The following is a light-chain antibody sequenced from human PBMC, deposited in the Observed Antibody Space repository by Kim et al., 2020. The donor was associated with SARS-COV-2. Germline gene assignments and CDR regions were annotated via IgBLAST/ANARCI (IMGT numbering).Light chain of an antibody. J-gene: IGLJ3*02. CDR3: NSREEGV. CDR2: GKN. Sequence: SSELTQDPAVSVALGQTVRITCQGDSLRSYYASWYQQKPGQAPVLVIYGKNNRPSGIPDRFSGSSSGNTASLTITGAQAEDEADYYCNSREEGVFGGGTQ. V-gene: IGLV3-19*01. CDR1: SLRSYY.